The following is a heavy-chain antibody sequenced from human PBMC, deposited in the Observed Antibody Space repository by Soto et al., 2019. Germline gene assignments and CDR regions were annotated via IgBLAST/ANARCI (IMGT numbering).Heavy chain of an antibody. CDR1: GYTFTFSSSA. CDR2: IVVGSNNT. V-gene: IGHV1-58*01. CDR3: ATGVRKGFFHSGGLTS. J-gene: IGHJ5*02. D-gene: IGHD2-15*01. Sequence: GASVKVSCKASGYTFTFSSSAVQLVRQARGQRLEWIGWIVVGSNNTDYAQKFQERVAITRDLPTTTAYLELNSLRSEDTAVYYCATGVRKGFFHSGGLTSWGQGTLVTVSS.